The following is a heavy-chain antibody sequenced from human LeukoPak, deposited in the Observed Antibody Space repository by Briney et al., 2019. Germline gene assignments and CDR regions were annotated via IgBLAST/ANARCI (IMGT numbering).Heavy chain of an antibody. CDR1: GYTFTGYY. CDR3: ARAGRVQEVVDY. V-gene: IGHV1-2*04. CDR2: INPNSGGT. J-gene: IGHJ4*02. D-gene: IGHD1-26*01. Sequence: ASVKVSCKASGYTFTGYYMHWVRQASGQGLEWMGWINPNSGGTNYAQKFQGWVTMTRDTSISTAYMELSRLRSDDTAVYYCARAGRVQEVVDYWGQGTLVTVSS.